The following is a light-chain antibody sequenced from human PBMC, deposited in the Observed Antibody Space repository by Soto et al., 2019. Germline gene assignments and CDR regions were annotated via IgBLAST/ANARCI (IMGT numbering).Light chain of an antibody. CDR1: QSVSSY. V-gene: IGKV3-11*01. CDR2: DAS. J-gene: IGKJ1*01. Sequence: EIVLTQSPATLSLSPGERATLSCRASQSVSSYLAWYQQKPGQAPRLLIYDASNRATGIPARFSGGGSGTDFSLTISSLGPEDFAVYYCQQRRNWPPWTFGQGTKVEIK. CDR3: QQRRNWPPWT.